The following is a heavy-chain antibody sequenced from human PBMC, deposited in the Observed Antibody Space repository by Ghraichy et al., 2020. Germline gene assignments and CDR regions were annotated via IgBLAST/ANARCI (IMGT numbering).Heavy chain of an antibody. J-gene: IGHJ4*02. D-gene: IGHD3-22*01. CDR1: GFTFSSYS. V-gene: IGHV3-21*01. Sequence: GGSLRLSCAASGFTFSSYSMNWVRQAPGKGLEWVSSISSSSSYIYYADSVKGRFTISRDNAKNSLYLQMNSLRAEDTAVYYCARAPKYYYDSRGYYYNFDYWGQGTLVTVSS. CDR2: ISSSSSYI. CDR3: ARAPKYYYDSRGYYYNFDY.